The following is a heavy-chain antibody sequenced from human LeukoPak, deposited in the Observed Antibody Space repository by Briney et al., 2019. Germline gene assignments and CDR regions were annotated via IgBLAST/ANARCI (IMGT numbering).Heavy chain of an antibody. D-gene: IGHD4-23*01. CDR3: AXRALTTVEFDY. J-gene: IGHJ4*02. CDR1: GYTLTELS. Sequence: GASVKVSCKVSGYTLTELSMHWVRQAPGKGLEWMGGFDPEDGETIYAQKFQGRVTMTEDTSTDTAYMELSSLRSEDTAVYYCAXRALTTVEFDYWGQGTLVTVSS. CDR2: FDPEDGET. V-gene: IGHV1-24*01.